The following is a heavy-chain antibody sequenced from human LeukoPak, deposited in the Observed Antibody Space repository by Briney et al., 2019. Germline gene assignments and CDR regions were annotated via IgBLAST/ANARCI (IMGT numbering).Heavy chain of an antibody. CDR3: ARGYTGIVGATTKFDP. D-gene: IGHD1-26*01. CDR1: GFTFDDYG. CDR2: INWNGGST. J-gene: IGHJ5*02. V-gene: IGHV3-20*04. Sequence: GGPLRLSCAASGFTFDDYGMSWVRQAPGKGLEWVSGINWNGGSTGYADSVKGRFTISRDNAKNSLYLQMNSLRAEDTALYYCARGYTGIVGATTKFDPWGQGTLVTVSS.